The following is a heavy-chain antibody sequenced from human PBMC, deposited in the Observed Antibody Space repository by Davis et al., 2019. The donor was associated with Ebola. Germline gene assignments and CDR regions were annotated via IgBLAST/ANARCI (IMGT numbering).Heavy chain of an antibody. CDR2: IYYSGGT. CDR1: GCSISSYY. V-gene: IGHV4-59*01. CDR3: ARGGYRKQHDYYYGMDV. Sequence: MPSETLSLTCTVSGCSISSYYWSWIRQPPGKGLEWIGYIYYSGGTNYNPSLKSRVSITVDTSMNQFFLKLSSVTAADTAVYYCARGGYRKQHDYYYGMDVWGQGTTVTVSS. J-gene: IGHJ6*02. D-gene: IGHD6-13*01.